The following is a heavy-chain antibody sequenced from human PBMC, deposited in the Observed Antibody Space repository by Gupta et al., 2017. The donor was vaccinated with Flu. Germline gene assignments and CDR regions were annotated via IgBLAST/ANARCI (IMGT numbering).Heavy chain of an antibody. CDR2: ISETGSRT. CDR1: GFTFSSQV. J-gene: IGHJ4*02. D-gene: IGHD6-6*01. Sequence: EVQLLESGGGLVQPGGSLRLSCAASGFTFSSQVMSWVRQAPGKGLEWVSAISETGSRTHYADSVKGRFTISRDNSKKTLNLQMNSLXAXDTAVYXCASRASSSSFDYWGQGTLVTVSS. CDR3: ASRASSSSFDY. V-gene: IGHV3-23*01.